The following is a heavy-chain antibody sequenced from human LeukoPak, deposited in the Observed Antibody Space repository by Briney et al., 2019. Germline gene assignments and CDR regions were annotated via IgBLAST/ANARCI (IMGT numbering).Heavy chain of an antibody. J-gene: IGHJ4*02. CDR2: IIPIFGTA. D-gene: IGHD2/OR15-2a*01. CDR3: ATIVGEDVNFDY. Sequence: GASVKVSCKASGGTFSSYAISWVRQAPGQGLEWMGGIIPIFGTANYAQKFQGRVTITTDESTSTAYMELSSLRSEDTAVYYCATIVGEDVNFDYWGQGTLVTVSS. CDR1: GGTFSSYA. V-gene: IGHV1-69*05.